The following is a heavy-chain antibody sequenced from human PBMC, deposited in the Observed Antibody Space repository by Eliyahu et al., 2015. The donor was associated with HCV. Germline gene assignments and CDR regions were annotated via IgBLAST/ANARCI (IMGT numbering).Heavy chain of an antibody. Sequence: QVQLVESGGGVVQPGRSLRLSCAASGFTFSSYGMHWVRQAPGKGLEWVAVIWYDGSNKYYADSVKGRFTISRDNSKNTLYLQMNSLRAEDTAVYYCARDAYNWNPRCFFDFWGQGTLVTVSS. J-gene: IGHJ4*02. CDR3: ARDAYNWNPRCFFDF. D-gene: IGHD1-20*01. CDR1: GFTFSSYG. V-gene: IGHV3-33*08. CDR2: IWYDGSNK.